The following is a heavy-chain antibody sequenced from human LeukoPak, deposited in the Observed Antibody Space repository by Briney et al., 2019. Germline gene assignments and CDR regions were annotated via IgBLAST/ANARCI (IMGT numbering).Heavy chain of an antibody. CDR1: GFTFSSYA. CDR3: ARGEYSSSQAGFDY. CDR2: INPNSGGT. D-gene: IGHD6-6*01. V-gene: IGHV1-2*02. Sequence: GRSLRLSCAASGFTFSSYAMHWVRQAPGQGLEWMGWINPNSGGTNYAQKFQGRVTMTRDTSISTAYMELSRLRSDDTAVYYCARGEYSSSQAGFDYWGQGTLVTVSS. J-gene: IGHJ4*02.